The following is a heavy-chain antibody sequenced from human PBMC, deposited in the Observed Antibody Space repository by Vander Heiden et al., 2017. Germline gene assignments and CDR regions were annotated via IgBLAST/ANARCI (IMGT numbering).Heavy chain of an antibody. CDR1: GFTVNNYA. CDR3: AKGSDTAMVIGY. CDR2: ISWSSGSI. D-gene: IGHD5-18*01. Sequence: EVQLVESGGVLVQPGRSLRLSCAASGFTVNNYAMHWFWQPPGKGLGLVVGISWSSGSIGYADSVKGRFPISRDNAKNPLYLQMNSLRAEDTALYYCAKGSDTAMVIGYWGQGTLVTVSS. J-gene: IGHJ4*02. V-gene: IGHV3-9*01.